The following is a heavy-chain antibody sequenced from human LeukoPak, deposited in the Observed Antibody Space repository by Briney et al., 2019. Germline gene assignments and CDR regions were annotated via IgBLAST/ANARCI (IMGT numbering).Heavy chain of an antibody. CDR1: GFTFNNYW. J-gene: IGHJ4*02. CDR3: ARTTGAFVVVPAAIFD. D-gene: IGHD2-2*02. CDR2: INSDGSSA. V-gene: IGHV3-74*01. Sequence: GGSLRLSCAASGFTFNNYWMHWVRQAPGKGLVWVSGINSDGSSATYADSVKGRFTISRDNAKNTLYLEMNSLRAEDTAVYYCARTTGAFVVVPAAIFDWGQGTLVTVSS.